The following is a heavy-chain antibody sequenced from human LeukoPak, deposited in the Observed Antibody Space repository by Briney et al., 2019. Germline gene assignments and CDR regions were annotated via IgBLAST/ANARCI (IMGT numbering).Heavy chain of an antibody. CDR2: ITSSRSAK. CDR1: GFTFSTYS. J-gene: IGHJ4*02. Sequence: PGGSLRLSCVASGFTFSTYSMNWVRQAPGKGLEWVSYITSSRSAKYYADSVKGRFTISRDNAENSLYLQMNSLRAEDTAVYYCTRDQEGSDYWGQGTLVTVSS. CDR3: TRDQEGSDY. V-gene: IGHV3-48*01.